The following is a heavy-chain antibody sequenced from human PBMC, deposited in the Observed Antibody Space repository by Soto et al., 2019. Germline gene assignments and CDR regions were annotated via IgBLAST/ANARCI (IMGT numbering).Heavy chain of an antibody. D-gene: IGHD2-2*01. CDR3: ARDSVSSTSYYYSFGMDV. CDR1: VGSVSRNRAT. V-gene: IGHV6-1*01. Sequence: SQTLPITGASCVGSVSRNRATWNWLKQSPSRGLEWLGRTYFRSKWYNDYAVSVKSRITINPDTSENQFSLQLNSVTPEDTGMYYCARDSVSSTSYYYSFGMDVWGQGTTVTVSS. CDR2: TYFRSKWYN. J-gene: IGHJ6*02.